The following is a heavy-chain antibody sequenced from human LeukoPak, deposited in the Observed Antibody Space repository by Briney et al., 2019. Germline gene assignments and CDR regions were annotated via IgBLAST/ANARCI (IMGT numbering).Heavy chain of an antibody. Sequence: ASMKVSCKASGYTFTNYYIHWMRQAPGQGLEWVGIINLNAVTTRYAQKFQGRITVTRDTSTSTVYMELSSLRSEDTAVYFCAREGAAEAKNFDYWGQGTLVIVSS. J-gene: IGHJ4*02. CDR3: AREGAAEAKNFDY. CDR2: INLNAVTT. V-gene: IGHV1-46*01. CDR1: GYTFTNYY. D-gene: IGHD6-25*01.